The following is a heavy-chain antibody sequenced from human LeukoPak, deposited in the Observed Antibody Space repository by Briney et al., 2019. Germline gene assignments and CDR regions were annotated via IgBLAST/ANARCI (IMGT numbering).Heavy chain of an antibody. Sequence: GESLKISCKGSGYSFTSYWIGWVCQMPGKGLEWMGIIYPGDSDTRYSPSFQGQVTISADKSISTAYLQWSSLKASDTAMYYCAVTDLGVAADSMDYFDYWGQGTLVTVSS. CDR1: GYSFTSYW. V-gene: IGHV5-51*01. D-gene: IGHD2-15*01. CDR2: IYPGDSDT. J-gene: IGHJ4*02. CDR3: AVTDLGVAADSMDYFDY.